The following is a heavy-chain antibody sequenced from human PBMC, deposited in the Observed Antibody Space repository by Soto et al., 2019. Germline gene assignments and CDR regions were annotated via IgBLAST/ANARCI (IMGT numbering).Heavy chain of an antibody. Sequence: LRLSCAASGFTFGSYSLSWVRQAPGKGLDWVSAIRGSGDNTYYADSVKGRFTISRDNTKNTLYLQMNSLRAEDTAVYYCAKSPTMVRGLIFDYWGQGALVTVSS. J-gene: IGHJ4*02. D-gene: IGHD3-10*01. CDR3: AKSPTMVRGLIFDY. V-gene: IGHV3-23*01. CDR1: GFTFGSYS. CDR2: IRGSGDNT.